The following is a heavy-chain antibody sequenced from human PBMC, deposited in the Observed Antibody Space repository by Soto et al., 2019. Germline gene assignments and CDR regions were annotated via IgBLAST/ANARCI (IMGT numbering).Heavy chain of an antibody. CDR1: GYTFTGYY. Sequence: VASVKVSCKASGYTFTGYYMHWVRQAPGQGLEWMGWINPNSGGTNYAQKFQGRVTMTRDTSISTAYMELSRLRSDDTAVYYCARDWGYYYDSRTDLDAFDIWGQGKIVTVSS. J-gene: IGHJ3*02. D-gene: IGHD3-22*01. CDR2: INPNSGGT. V-gene: IGHV1-2*02. CDR3: ARDWGYYYDSRTDLDAFDI.